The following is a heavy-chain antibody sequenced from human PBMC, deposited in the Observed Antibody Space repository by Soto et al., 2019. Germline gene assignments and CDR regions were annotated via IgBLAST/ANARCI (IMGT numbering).Heavy chain of an antibody. CDR1: GGSISSSSYY. CDR2: IYYSGST. Sequence: QLQLQESGPGLVKPSETLSLTCTVSGGSISSSSYYWGWIRQPPGKGLEWIGSIYYSGSTYYNPSLKSRVTISVDTSKNQFSLKRSSVTAADTAVYYCARQGGKSSGWYRSTPDAFDIWGQGTMVTVSS. V-gene: IGHV4-39*01. D-gene: IGHD6-19*01. CDR3: ARQGGKSSGWYRSTPDAFDI. J-gene: IGHJ3*02.